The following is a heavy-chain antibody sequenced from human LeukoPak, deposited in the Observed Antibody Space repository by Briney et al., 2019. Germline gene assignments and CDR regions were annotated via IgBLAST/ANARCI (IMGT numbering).Heavy chain of an antibody. D-gene: IGHD6-25*01. J-gene: IGHJ5*02. CDR1: GFTFSSYG. V-gene: IGHV3-30*18. CDR3: AKDVAPWPDPAAS. Sequence: PGGALRLSCAASGFTFSSYGMHWVRQAPGKGLEWVALISYDGSYKNYADSVKGRFTISRDDSRNTLYLQMTSVRAEHPSMSYCAKDVAPWPDPAASWGEGNPVTVSS. CDR2: ISYDGSYK.